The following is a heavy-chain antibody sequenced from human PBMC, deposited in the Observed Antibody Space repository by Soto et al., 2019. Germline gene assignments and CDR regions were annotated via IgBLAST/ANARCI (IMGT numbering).Heavy chain of an antibody. CDR2: IYYSGST. Sequence: PSETLSLTCTVSGDSISSYYWSWIRQPPGKGLEWIGYIYYSGSTNYNPSLKSRVTISVDTSKNQFSLKLSSVTAADTALYYCARQGFGDLHGLVDVWGQGTTVTVSS. CDR3: ARQGFGDLHGLVDV. D-gene: IGHD3-10*01. V-gene: IGHV4-59*08. J-gene: IGHJ6*02. CDR1: GDSISSYY.